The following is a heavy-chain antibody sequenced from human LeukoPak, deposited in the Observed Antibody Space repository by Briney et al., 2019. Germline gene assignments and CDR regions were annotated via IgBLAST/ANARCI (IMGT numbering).Heavy chain of an antibody. J-gene: IGHJ4*02. CDR2: IYYSGST. Sequence: PSETLSLTCTVSVGSMSSNYWMWIRQPRRKGLEWIGYIYYSGSTNYNPSLKSRVTISVDTSKNQFSLKLSSVTVADTAVYYCARDPPYSGSHASATYIDYWGQGTLVTVSS. CDR1: VGSMSSNY. V-gene: IGHV4-59*01. D-gene: IGHD6-6*01. CDR3: ARDPPYSGSHASATYIDY.